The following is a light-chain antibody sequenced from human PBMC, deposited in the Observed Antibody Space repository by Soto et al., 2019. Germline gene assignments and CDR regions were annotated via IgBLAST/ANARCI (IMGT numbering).Light chain of an antibody. CDR2: DVS. CDR3: SSYARGTTLV. Sequence: QSALTQPASVSGSPGQSITISCTGTSSDVGGYNYVSWYQQHPGKAPKLMIYDVSNRPSGVSNRFSGSKSGNTASLTISGLQVEDEADYYCSSYARGTTLVFGGGTKLTVL. J-gene: IGLJ2*01. CDR1: SSDVGGYNY. V-gene: IGLV2-14*01.